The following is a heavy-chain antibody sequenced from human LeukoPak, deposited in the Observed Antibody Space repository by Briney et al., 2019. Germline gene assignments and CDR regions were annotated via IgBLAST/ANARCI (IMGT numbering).Heavy chain of an antibody. CDR3: ARDRGYSYGPPGY. Sequence: GGSLRLSCAASGFTFSSYSMNWVRQAPGKGLEWVSSISSSSSYIYYADSVKGRFTISRDNAKNSLYLQMNSLRAEDTAVYYCARDRGYSYGPPGYWGQGTLVTVSS. CDR1: GFTFSSYS. J-gene: IGHJ4*02. V-gene: IGHV3-21*01. CDR2: ISSSSSYI. D-gene: IGHD5-18*01.